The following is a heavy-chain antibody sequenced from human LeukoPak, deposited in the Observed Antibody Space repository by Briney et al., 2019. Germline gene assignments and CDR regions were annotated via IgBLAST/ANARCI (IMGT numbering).Heavy chain of an antibody. Sequence: ASVKVSCKASGYTFTIYGITWVRQAPGQGLEWMGWISAYNGNTNYAQKLQGRVTLTTDTSTSTAYMELRSLRSDDTAVYYCARDPAKGEWELLYDYWGQGTLVTVSS. CDR2: ISAYNGNT. CDR1: GYTFTIYG. D-gene: IGHD1-26*01. V-gene: IGHV1-18*01. J-gene: IGHJ4*02. CDR3: ARDPAKGEWELLYDY.